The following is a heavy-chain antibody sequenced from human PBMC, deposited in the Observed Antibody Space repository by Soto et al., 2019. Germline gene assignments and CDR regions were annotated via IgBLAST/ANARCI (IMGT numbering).Heavy chain of an antibody. CDR3: ARGHGTYYYDSSGYRDAFDI. CDR2: INWNGGST. CDR1: GFTFDDYG. Sequence: AGGSLRLSCAASGFTFDDYGMSWVRQAPGKGLEWVSGINWNGGSTGYADSVKGRFTISRDNAKNSLYLQMNSLRAEDTVLYYCARGHGTYYYDSSGYRDAFDIWGQGTMVTVSS. D-gene: IGHD3-22*01. V-gene: IGHV3-20*04. J-gene: IGHJ3*02.